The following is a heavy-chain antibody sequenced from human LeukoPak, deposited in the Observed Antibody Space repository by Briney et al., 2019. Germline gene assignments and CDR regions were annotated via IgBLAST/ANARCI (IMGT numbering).Heavy chain of an antibody. CDR3: ARDRGAVAGQYFDY. Sequence: ASVKVSCKASGYTFTSYGISWVRQAPGQGLEWMGWISAYNGNTNYAQEVQGRVSMTTDTSTSTAYLELRSLRSDDTAVYYCARDRGAVAGQYFDYWGQGTLVTVSS. J-gene: IGHJ4*02. CDR2: ISAYNGNT. V-gene: IGHV1-18*01. CDR1: GYTFTSYG. D-gene: IGHD6-19*01.